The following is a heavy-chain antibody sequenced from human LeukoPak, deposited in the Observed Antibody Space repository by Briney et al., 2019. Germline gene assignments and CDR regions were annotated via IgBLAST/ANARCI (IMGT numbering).Heavy chain of an antibody. CDR2: ISYDGSNK. D-gene: IGHD3-9*01. J-gene: IGHJ5*02. Sequence: DPGGSLRLSCAASGFTFSSYGMHWVRQAPGKGLEWVAVISYDGSNKYYADSVKGRFTISRDNSKNTLYLQMNSLRAEDTAVYYCAKDHHSPKITIFTTNWFDPWGQGTLVTVSS. V-gene: IGHV3-30*18. CDR1: GFTFSSYG. CDR3: AKDHHSPKITIFTTNWFDP.